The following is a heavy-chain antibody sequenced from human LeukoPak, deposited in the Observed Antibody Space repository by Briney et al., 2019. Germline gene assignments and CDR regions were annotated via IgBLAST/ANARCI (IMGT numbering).Heavy chain of an antibody. Sequence: ASVKVSCKASGYTFTGYYMHWVRQAPGQGLEWMGWINPNSGGTNYAQKFQDRVTMTRDTSISTAYMELSRLRSDDTAVYYCTRGMNWAYYFDYWGQGTLVTVSS. CDR3: TRGMNWAYYFDY. J-gene: IGHJ4*02. CDR1: GYTFTGYY. CDR2: INPNSGGT. V-gene: IGHV1-2*02. D-gene: IGHD7-27*01.